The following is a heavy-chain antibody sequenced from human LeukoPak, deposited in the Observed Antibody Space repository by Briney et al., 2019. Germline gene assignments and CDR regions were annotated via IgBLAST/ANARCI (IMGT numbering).Heavy chain of an antibody. Sequence: PGGSLRLSCAASGFTFSSYAMSWVRQAPGVGLEWVSTISGSGGSTYYADSVKGRFTISRDNSKNTLYLQMNNLRAEDTAVYYCVKGRQSGSYSALDYWGQGTLVTVSS. CDR2: ISGSGGST. D-gene: IGHD1-26*01. CDR3: VKGRQSGSYSALDY. J-gene: IGHJ4*02. V-gene: IGHV3-23*01. CDR1: GFTFSSYA.